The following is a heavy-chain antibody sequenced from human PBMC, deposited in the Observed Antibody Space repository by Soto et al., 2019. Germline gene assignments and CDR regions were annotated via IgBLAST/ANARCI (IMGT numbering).Heavy chain of an antibody. Sequence: PSETLSLTCAVSGGSISSSNWWSWVRQPPGKGLEWIGEIYHSGSTNYNPSLKSRVTISVDKSKNQFSLKLSSVTAADTAVYYCARFTVVTGNDYYGMDVWGQGTTVTVSS. CDR2: IYHSGST. CDR1: GGSISSSNW. CDR3: ARFTVVTGNDYYGMDV. D-gene: IGHD2-15*01. J-gene: IGHJ6*02. V-gene: IGHV4-4*02.